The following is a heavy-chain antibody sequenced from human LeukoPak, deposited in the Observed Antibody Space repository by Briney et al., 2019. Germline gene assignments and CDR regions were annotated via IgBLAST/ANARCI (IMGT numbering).Heavy chain of an antibody. CDR2: IYYSGST. CDR3: ARKGTWIHDWFDP. D-gene: IGHD5-18*01. J-gene: IGHJ5*02. CDR1: GGSISSSSYY. V-gene: IGHV4-39*07. Sequence: SETLSLTCTVSGGSISSSSYYWGWIRQSPGKGLEWIGSIYYSGSTYYNPSLKSRVTISVDTSKNQFSLKLSSVTAADTAVYYCARKGTWIHDWFDPWGQGTLVTVSS.